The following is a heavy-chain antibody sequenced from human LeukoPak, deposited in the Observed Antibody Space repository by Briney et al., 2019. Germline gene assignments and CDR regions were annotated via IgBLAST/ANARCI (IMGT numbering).Heavy chain of an antibody. Sequence: SGGSLRLSCAASGFTFSSYSMNWVRQAPGKGLEWVSSISSSSSYIYYADSVKGRFTISRDNAKNSLYLQMNSLRAEDTAVYYCARDRGISSGSPAFDYWGQGTLVTVSS. CDR2: ISSSSSYI. J-gene: IGHJ4*02. CDR1: GFTFSSYS. V-gene: IGHV3-21*01. CDR3: ARDRGISSGSPAFDY. D-gene: IGHD6-19*01.